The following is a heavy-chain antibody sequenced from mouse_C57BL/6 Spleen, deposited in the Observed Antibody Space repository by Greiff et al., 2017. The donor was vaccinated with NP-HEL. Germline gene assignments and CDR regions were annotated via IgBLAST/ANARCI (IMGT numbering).Heavy chain of an antibody. CDR3: ARGSPGFAY. CDR2: ISDGGSYT. J-gene: IGHJ3*01. V-gene: IGHV5-4*03. CDR1: GFTFSSYA. Sequence: DVKLVESGGGLVKPGGSLKLSCAASGFTFSSYAMSWVRQTPEKRLEWVATISDGGSYTYYPDNVKGRFTISRDNAKNNLYLQMSHLKSEDTAMYYCARGSPGFAYWGQGTLVTVSA.